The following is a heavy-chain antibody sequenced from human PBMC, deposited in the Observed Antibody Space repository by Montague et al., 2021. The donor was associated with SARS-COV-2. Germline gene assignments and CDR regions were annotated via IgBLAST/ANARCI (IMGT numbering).Heavy chain of an antibody. D-gene: IGHD6-19*01. CDR2: IGPPGDT. Sequence: SLRLSCAASGFSFKNYGIHWVRQATGKGLEWVSAIGPPGDTYYAVSVKGRFSISREDAKNSLYLQMDSLRAEDTAVYYCARETPVAGTNFYGMDVWGLGTTVTVSS. J-gene: IGHJ6*02. CDR1: GFSFKNYG. CDR3: ARETPVAGTNFYGMDV. V-gene: IGHV3-13*01.